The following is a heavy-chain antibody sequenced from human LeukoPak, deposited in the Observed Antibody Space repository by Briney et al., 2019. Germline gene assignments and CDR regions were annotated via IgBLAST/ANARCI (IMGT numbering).Heavy chain of an antibody. Sequence: SQTLSLTCTVSGGSIRSGDYYWSWIRQPPGKGLEWIGYIFYTGSTYYNPSLKSRVTISVDTSKNQFSLKLSSVTAADTAVYYCARVIQLAFDYWGQGTLVTVSS. CDR3: ARVIQLAFDY. D-gene: IGHD2-2*01. CDR1: GGSIRSGDYY. V-gene: IGHV4-30-4*08. J-gene: IGHJ4*02. CDR2: IFYTGST.